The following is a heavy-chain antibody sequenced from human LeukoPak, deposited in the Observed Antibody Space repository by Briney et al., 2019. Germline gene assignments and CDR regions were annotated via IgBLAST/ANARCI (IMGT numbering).Heavy chain of an antibody. D-gene: IGHD3-22*01. CDR1: GGSISSYY. CDR3: ARVRANYYYDSSGYDAFDI. Sequence: SETLSLTCTVSGGSISSYYWSWIRQPPGKGLEWIGYIYYSGSTNYNPSLKSRVTISVDMSKNQFSLKLSSVTAADTAVYYCARVRANYYYDSSGYDAFDIWGQGTMVTVSS. V-gene: IGHV4-59*01. J-gene: IGHJ3*02. CDR2: IYYSGST.